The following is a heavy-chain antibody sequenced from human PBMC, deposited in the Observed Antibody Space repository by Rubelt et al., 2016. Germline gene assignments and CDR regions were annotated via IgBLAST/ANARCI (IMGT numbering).Heavy chain of an antibody. J-gene: IGHJ4*02. D-gene: IGHD5-12*01. CDR2: SGSGGFT. CDR3: AKEVSGGYTGRLDY. V-gene: IGHV3-23*04. Sequence: EVQLVESGGDLVQPGGSLRLSCSASGFTFSSFSMHWVRQAPGKGLEWVSVSGSGGFTSYADSVKGRFTISRDNSKNTLLLQMNSLGVDDTAVTYCAKEVSGGYTGRLDYWGQGTLVTVSS. CDR1: GFTFSSFS.